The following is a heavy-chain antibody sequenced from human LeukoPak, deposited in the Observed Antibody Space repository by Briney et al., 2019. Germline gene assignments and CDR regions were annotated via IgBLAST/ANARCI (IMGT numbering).Heavy chain of an antibody. J-gene: IGHJ4*02. CDR2: IYWDDEK. CDR1: GFSLITSGMS. V-gene: IGHV2-5*02. CDR3: ARSGYDFWSDYYRVYFNS. D-gene: IGHD3-3*01. Sequence: SGPTLVKPTETLTLTCTVSGFSLITSGMSVGWIRQPPGEALEWLALIYWDDEKRYSPSLRGRLTISRDTSKNQVVLSMTNMDPVDTATYYCARSGYDFWSDYYRVYFNSWGQGTLVTVSS.